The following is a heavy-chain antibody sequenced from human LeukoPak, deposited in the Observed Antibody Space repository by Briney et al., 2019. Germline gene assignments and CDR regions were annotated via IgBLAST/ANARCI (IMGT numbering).Heavy chain of an antibody. D-gene: IGHD1-1*01. V-gene: IGHV3-21*01. CDR2: ISSSSSYI. J-gene: IGHJ6*02. CDR1: GFTFSSYW. Sequence: GGSLRLSCAASGFTFSSYWMNWARQAPGKGLEWVSSISSSSSYIYYADSVKGRFTISRDNAKNSLYLQMNSLRAEDTAVYYCARDGKLERLGYYYGMDVWGQGTTVTVSS. CDR3: ARDGKLERLGYYYGMDV.